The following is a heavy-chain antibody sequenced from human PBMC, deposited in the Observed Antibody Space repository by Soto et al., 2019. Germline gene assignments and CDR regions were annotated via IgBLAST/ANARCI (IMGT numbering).Heavy chain of an antibody. V-gene: IGHV4-4*02. CDR1: VGSISSSNW. CDR3: ARLVATGNYQRGYFQH. D-gene: IGHD1-7*01. J-gene: IGHJ1*01. Sequence: SEALSLTCAVSVGSISSSNWWSCFRKPPGRGLEWIGDIYHSGSTNYNPSLKSRLTISVDTSKNQFSLRLTSVTTADTAVYYCARLVATGNYQRGYFQHWGRGTLVTVSS. CDR2: IYHSGST.